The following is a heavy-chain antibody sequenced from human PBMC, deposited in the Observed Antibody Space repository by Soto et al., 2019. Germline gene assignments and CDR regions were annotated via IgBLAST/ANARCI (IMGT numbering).Heavy chain of an antibody. V-gene: IGHV4-59*01. CDR3: ARATYDFWSGYYMVGNYYYCMDV. CDR1: GGSISSYY. CDR2: IYYSGST. Sequence: SETLSLTCTVSGGSISSYYWSWIRQPPGKGLEWIGYIYYSGSTNYNPSLKSRVTISVDTSKNQFSLRLSSVTAADTAVYYCARATYDFWSGYYMVGNYYYCMDVWGQGTTVTVSS. J-gene: IGHJ6*02. D-gene: IGHD3-3*01.